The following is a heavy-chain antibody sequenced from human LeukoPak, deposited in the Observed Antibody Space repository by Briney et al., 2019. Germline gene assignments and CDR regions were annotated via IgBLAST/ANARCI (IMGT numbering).Heavy chain of an antibody. CDR3: ARSSGSYGIRNWFDP. J-gene: IGHJ5*02. Sequence: PSETLSLTCTVSGGSISSYYWSWIRQPPGKGLEWIGYIYYSGSTNYNPSLKSRVTISVDTSKNQFSLKLGSVTAADTAVYYCARSSGSYGIRNWFDPWGQGTLVTVSS. D-gene: IGHD1-26*01. CDR1: GGSISSYY. CDR2: IYYSGST. V-gene: IGHV4-59*01.